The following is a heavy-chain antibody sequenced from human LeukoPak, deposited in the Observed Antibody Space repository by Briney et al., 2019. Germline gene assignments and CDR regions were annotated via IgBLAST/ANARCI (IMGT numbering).Heavy chain of an antibody. CDR2: IYYSGST. CDR3: ALSSGSSFNWFDP. CDR1: GGSISSYY. V-gene: IGHV4-59*01. Sequence: PSETLSLTCTGSGGSISSYYWSWIRQPPGKGLEWIGYIYYSGSTNYNPSLKSRVTISVDTSKNQCSLKLSSVTAADTAVYYCALSSGSSFNWFDPWGQGTLVTVSS. J-gene: IGHJ5*02. D-gene: IGHD6-19*01.